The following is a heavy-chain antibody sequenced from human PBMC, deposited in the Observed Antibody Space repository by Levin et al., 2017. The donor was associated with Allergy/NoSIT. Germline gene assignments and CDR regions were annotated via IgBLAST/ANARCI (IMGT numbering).Heavy chain of an antibody. Sequence: SETLSLTCTVSGGSISSSSYYWGWIRQPPGKGLEWIGSIYYSGSTYYNPSLKSRVTISVDTSKNQFSLKLSSVTAADTAVYYCARLGNSPSSSWYEWIPGYYFDYWGQGTLVTVSS. J-gene: IGHJ4*02. CDR1: GGSISSSSYY. CDR3: ARLGNSPSSSWYEWIPGYYFDY. CDR2: IYYSGST. D-gene: IGHD6-13*01. V-gene: IGHV4-39*01.